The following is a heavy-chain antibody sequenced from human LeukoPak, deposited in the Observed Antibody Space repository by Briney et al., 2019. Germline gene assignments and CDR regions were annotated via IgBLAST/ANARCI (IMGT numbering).Heavy chain of an antibody. V-gene: IGHV3-30-3*01. J-gene: IGHJ4*02. Sequence: PGRSPRLSCAASGFTFSSYAMHWVRQAPGKGLEWVAVISYDGSNKYYTDSVKGRFTISRDNSKNTLYLQMNSLRAEDTAVYYCARGITMIVPWRYYFDYWGQGALVTVSS. CDR2: ISYDGSNK. CDR3: ARGITMIVPWRYYFDY. D-gene: IGHD3-22*01. CDR1: GFTFSSYA.